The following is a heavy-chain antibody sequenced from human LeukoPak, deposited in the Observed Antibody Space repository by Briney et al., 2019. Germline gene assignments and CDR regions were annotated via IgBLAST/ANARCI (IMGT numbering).Heavy chain of an antibody. Sequence: GGSPRLSCATSGFTVSSNYMSCVRQPPGEGLEWGSVIDSGGRKNYAGSVKGRFTISRDNSKNTLYLQMNSLRAEDTAVYYCARDRVGATRGSLYSDYWGQETLVTVSS. J-gene: IGHJ4*02. CDR2: IDSGGRK. D-gene: IGHD1-26*01. CDR3: ARDRVGATRGSLYSDY. CDR1: GFTVSSNY. V-gene: IGHV3-53*01.